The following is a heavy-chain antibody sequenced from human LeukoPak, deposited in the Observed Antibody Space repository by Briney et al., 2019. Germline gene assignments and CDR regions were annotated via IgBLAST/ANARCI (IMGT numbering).Heavy chain of an antibody. D-gene: IGHD6-13*01. J-gene: IGHJ4*02. Sequence: ASVKVSCKASGYTFTCYYMHWVRQAPGQGLEWMGRINPNSGGTNYAQKFQGRVTMTRDTSISTAYMELSRLRSDDTAVYYCARVTSSSWDFDYWGQGTLVTVSS. CDR1: GYTFTCYY. CDR2: INPNSGGT. V-gene: IGHV1-2*06. CDR3: ARVTSSSWDFDY.